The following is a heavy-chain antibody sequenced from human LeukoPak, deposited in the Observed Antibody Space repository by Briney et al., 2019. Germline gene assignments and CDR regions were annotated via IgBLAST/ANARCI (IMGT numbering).Heavy chain of an antibody. Sequence: SQTLSFTGTVSGGSISSGSYYWSWIRQPAGKGLEWIGHIYTSGNTNYNPSLKSRVTISADTSKNQFSLKLSSVTAADTAVYYCARTTEGGYSYGYFYYYYMDVWGKGTTVTISS. D-gene: IGHD5-18*01. CDR2: IYTSGNT. CDR1: GGSISSGSYY. J-gene: IGHJ6*03. V-gene: IGHV4-61*09. CDR3: ARTTEGGYSYGYFYYYYMDV.